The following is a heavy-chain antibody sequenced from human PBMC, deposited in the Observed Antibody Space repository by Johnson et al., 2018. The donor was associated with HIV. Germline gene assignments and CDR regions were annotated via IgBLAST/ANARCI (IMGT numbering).Heavy chain of an antibody. J-gene: IGHJ3*02. CDR3: ARWGVVTPHAFDI. Sequence: VQLVESGGGVVRPGGSLRLSCAASGFTVSSNYMSWVRQAPGKGLVWVSRINSDGSSTICADSVKGRFTISRDNAKNTLYLQMNSLRAGDTAVYYCARWGVVTPHAFDIWGQGTMVTVSS. CDR2: INSDGSST. CDR1: GFTVSSNY. V-gene: IGHV3-74*02. D-gene: IGHD4-23*01.